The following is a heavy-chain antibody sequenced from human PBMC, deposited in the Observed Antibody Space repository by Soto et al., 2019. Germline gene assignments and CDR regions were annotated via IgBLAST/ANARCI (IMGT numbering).Heavy chain of an antibody. CDR3: SNAFWSGSMDV. Sequence: PGGSLRLSCAASGFTFSDYYMSWIRQAPGKGLEWVSYISSSGSTIYYADSVKGRFTISRDNAKNSLYLQMNSLRAEDTAVYYSSNAFWSGSMDVWGKGTTVTVSS. V-gene: IGHV3-11*01. D-gene: IGHD3-3*01. CDR1: GFTFSDYY. J-gene: IGHJ6*03. CDR2: ISSSGSTI.